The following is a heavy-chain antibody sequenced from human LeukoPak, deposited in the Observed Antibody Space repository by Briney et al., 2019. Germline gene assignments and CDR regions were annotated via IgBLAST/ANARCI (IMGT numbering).Heavy chain of an antibody. CDR2: ISGDGSST. D-gene: IGHD3-10*01. J-gene: IGHJ4*02. Sequence: PGGSLRLSCASSEFTFSIHPMHWVRQAPGKGLESVSAISGDGSSTYYANSVKGRFTISRDNSKNTLYLQMGSLRAEDMAVYYCAREGDAGSYDYWGQGTLVTVSS. V-gene: IGHV3-64*01. CDR3: AREGDAGSYDY. CDR1: EFTFSIHP.